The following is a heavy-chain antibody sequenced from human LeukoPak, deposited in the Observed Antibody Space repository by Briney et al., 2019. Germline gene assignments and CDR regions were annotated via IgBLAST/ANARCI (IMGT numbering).Heavy chain of an antibody. J-gene: IGHJ3*02. D-gene: IGHD3-10*02. CDR2: VFYTAPT. Sequence: SQTLSLTCTASGGSITSGDYYWSWIRQPPGRGLEWIGYVFYTAPTYYNPSLESRITMSMDTSKNQFSLNLTFVTAADTAVYYCAQGVFREFDIWGQGTMVTVSA. CDR1: GGSITSGDYY. CDR3: AQGVFREFDI. V-gene: IGHV4-30-4*01.